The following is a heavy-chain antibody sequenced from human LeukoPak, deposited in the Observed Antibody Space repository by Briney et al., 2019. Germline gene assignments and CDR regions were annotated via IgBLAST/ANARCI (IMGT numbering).Heavy chain of an antibody. CDR3: ARERTTGSYYTDV. D-gene: IGHD3-3*01. V-gene: IGHV3-53*01. CDR1: GFTVSSNY. J-gene: IGHJ6*04. CDR2: IYSGGGT. Sequence: PGVSLRLSCAAAGFTVSSNYMSWVRQAPGKGLEWVSVIYSGGGTYYADSVKGRFTISRDNSKNTLYLQMNSLRAEDTAVYYCARERTTGSYYTDVCGKGTTVTVSS.